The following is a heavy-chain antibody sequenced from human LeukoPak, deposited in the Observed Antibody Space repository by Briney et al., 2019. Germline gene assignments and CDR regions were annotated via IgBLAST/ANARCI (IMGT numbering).Heavy chain of an antibody. CDR2: ISGSGATT. Sequence: PGGSLRLSCAASGFTFSSYAMSWVRQAPGKGLEWVSAISGSGATTHYADSVKGRFTISRDNSKNTLYLQMNSLRAEDTAVYYCARLNDYGVTVFDYWGQGTLVTVSS. J-gene: IGHJ4*02. V-gene: IGHV3-23*01. CDR1: GFTFSSYA. CDR3: ARLNDYGVTVFDY. D-gene: IGHD4-17*01.